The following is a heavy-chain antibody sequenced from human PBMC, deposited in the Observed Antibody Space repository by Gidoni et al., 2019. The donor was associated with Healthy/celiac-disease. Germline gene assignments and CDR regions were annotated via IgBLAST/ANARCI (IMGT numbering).Heavy chain of an antibody. CDR2: ISYDRSNK. J-gene: IGHJ3*02. Sequence: QVQLVESGGGVVQPGWSLRLSCAAPGSPFSSYAMHWVRQAPGKGLEWVAVISYDRSNKYYADSVKGRFTISRDNSKNTLYLQMNSLRAEDTVVYYCARTLQSYYYDDAFDIWGQGTMVTVSS. D-gene: IGHD3-22*01. V-gene: IGHV3-30-3*01. CDR1: GSPFSSYA. CDR3: ARTLQSYYYDDAFDI.